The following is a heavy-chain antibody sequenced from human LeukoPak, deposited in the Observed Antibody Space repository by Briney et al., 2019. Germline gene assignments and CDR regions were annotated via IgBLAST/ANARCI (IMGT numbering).Heavy chain of an antibody. J-gene: IGHJ4*02. CDR1: GYSFTSYW. CDR3: ARGNYGSGSYRPFDY. Sequence: GESLKISCKGSGYSFTSYWIAWVRQMPGKGLEWMGIIYPGDSDTRYSPSFQGQVTISADKSISTAYLQWSSLKASDTAMYYCARGNYGSGSYRPFDYWGQGTLVTVSS. V-gene: IGHV5-51*01. D-gene: IGHD3-10*01. CDR2: IYPGDSDT.